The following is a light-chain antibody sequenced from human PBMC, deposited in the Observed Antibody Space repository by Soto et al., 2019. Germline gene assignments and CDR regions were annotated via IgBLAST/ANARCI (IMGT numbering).Light chain of an antibody. J-gene: IGKJ5*01. V-gene: IGKV3-11*01. Sequence: EIVLTQSPATLSLSPGERATLSCRASQSVSSYLAWYQQKPGQAPRLLIYDASNRATGIPARFSGSGSGTDFTLTNSSLEPEDFAVYYCQQRSNWPITFGQGTRLEIK. CDR1: QSVSSY. CDR2: DAS. CDR3: QQRSNWPIT.